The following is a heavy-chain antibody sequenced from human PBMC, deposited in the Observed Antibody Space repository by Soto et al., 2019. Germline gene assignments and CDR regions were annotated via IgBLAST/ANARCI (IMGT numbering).Heavy chain of an antibody. J-gene: IGHJ4*02. CDR3: ETQRGGGGY. V-gene: IGHV3-53*01. CDR2: IYSGGYT. D-gene: IGHD6-25*01. CDR1: GFTVSNNY. Sequence: EVQLVESGGGLIQPGGSLRLSCAVSGFTVSNNYMSWVRQAPGKGLEGVSVIYSGGYTAYGDSVKGRFTISRDNSKNTLYPQMKSRGAGDAAVFYGETQRGGGGYWGQGTLVTVSS.